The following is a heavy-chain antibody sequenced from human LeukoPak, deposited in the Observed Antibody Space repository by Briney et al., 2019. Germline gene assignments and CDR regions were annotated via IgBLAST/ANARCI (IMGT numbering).Heavy chain of an antibody. CDR2: ISYDGSNK. J-gene: IGHJ3*02. CDR3: AREREMTPVPTGAFDAFDI. CDR1: GFTFSGYA. D-gene: IGHD4-11*01. Sequence: GGSLRLSCAASGFTFSGYAMHWVRQTPGRGLEWVAVISYDGSNKYYADSVKGRFTISRDNSKNTLYLQMNSLRGEDTAVYYCAREREMTPVPTGAFDAFDIWGQGTMVTVSS. V-gene: IGHV3-30-3*01.